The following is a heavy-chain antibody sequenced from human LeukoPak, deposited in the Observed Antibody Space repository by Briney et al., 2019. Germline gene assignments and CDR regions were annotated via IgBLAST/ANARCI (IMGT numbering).Heavy chain of an antibody. D-gene: IGHD6-13*01. V-gene: IGHV3-21*01. J-gene: IGHJ4*02. Sequence: GDSLRLSCAASGFDFSSYTMNWVRQAPGQGLEWVASITSDSGDTNFADSLKARLTISRDNAKNSLYLQISSLRAEDTAVYYCAGYVAAAGPFVDYWGQGTLVTVSS. CDR2: ITSDSGDT. CDR1: GFDFSSYT. CDR3: AGYVAAAGPFVDY.